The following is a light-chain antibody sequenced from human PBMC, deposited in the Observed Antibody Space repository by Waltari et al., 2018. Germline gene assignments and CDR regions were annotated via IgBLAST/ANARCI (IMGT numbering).Light chain of an antibody. CDR2: DVF. CDR3: NSYTGSSSWV. J-gene: IGLJ3*02. CDR1: GSDLGFYNY. V-gene: IGLV2-14*01. Sequence: QSALPHPPPVSGPLGKPITLSCTGTGSDLGFYNYVSWYQQHPGKAPKLIIYDVFERPSGVSNRFSVSKSGNTASLTISGLLAEDEAYYYCNSYTGSSSWVFGGGTKLTVL.